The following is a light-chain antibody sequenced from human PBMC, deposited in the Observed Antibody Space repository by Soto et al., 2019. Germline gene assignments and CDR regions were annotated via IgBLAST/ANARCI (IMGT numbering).Light chain of an antibody. CDR2: EAS. V-gene: IGKV3-11*01. Sequence: EIVLTQSPATLSLSPGERATLSCRASQSVSSYLAWYQQKPGQAPRLLTYEASNRATGIPARSSGSVSGTDFTLIISSLEPENFAVYYCQQRSAFGQGTRLEIK. J-gene: IGKJ5*01. CDR3: QQRSA. CDR1: QSVSSY.